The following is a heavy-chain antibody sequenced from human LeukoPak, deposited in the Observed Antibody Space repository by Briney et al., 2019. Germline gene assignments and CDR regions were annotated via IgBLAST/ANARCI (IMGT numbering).Heavy chain of an antibody. Sequence: GRSLRLSCAASGFTFDDYAMHWVRQAPVKGLEWVSGISWNSGSIGYADSVKGRFTISRDNAKNSLYLQMNSLRAEDTALYYCAKDSDSSGYHFDYWGQGTLVTVSS. CDR1: GFTFDDYA. V-gene: IGHV3-9*01. D-gene: IGHD3-22*01. CDR3: AKDSDSSGYHFDY. J-gene: IGHJ4*02. CDR2: ISWNSGSI.